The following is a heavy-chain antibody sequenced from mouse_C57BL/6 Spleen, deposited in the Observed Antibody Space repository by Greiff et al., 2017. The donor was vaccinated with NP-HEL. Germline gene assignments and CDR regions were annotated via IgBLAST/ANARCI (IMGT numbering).Heavy chain of an antibody. CDR1: GYTFTSYW. V-gene: IGHV1-53*01. J-gene: IGHJ2*01. D-gene: IGHD4-1*01. Sequence: QVQLQQPGTELVKPGASVKLSCKASGYTFTSYWMHWVKQRPGQGLEWIGNINPSNGGTNYNEKFKSKATLTVDKSSSTAYIQLSSLTSEDSAVYYCARGAWEGLDYFDYWGQGTTLTVSS. CDR3: ARGAWEGLDYFDY. CDR2: INPSNGGT.